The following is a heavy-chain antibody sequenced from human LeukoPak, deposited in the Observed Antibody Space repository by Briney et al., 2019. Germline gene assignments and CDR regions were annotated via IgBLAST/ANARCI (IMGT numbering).Heavy chain of an antibody. Sequence: GRSPRLSCAASGFTFSSYAMHWVRQAPGKGLEWVAVISYDGSNKYYADSVKGRFTISRDNSKNTLYLQMNSLRAEDTAVYYCARDVGEYSSSLLPGWFDPWGQGTLVTVSS. CDR3: ARDVGEYSSSLLPGWFDP. D-gene: IGHD6-6*01. CDR1: GFTFSSYA. J-gene: IGHJ5*02. CDR2: ISYDGSNK. V-gene: IGHV3-30-3*01.